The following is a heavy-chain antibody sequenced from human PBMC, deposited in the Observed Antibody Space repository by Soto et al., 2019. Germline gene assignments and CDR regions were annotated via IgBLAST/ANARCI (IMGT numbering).Heavy chain of an antibody. V-gene: IGHV3-74*01. CDR2: INGDGSST. J-gene: IGHJ6*03. Sequence: GGCLRLSCAASGFTFGSYWMHWVRQAPGKGLVWVSRINGDGSSTTHADSVRGRFTISRDNTKNTLYLQMNSLRAEDTAVYYCTRDAYYDFWSFYSAYYHYYMEVWGKGTTVTVSS. D-gene: IGHD3-3*01. CDR1: GFTFGSYW. CDR3: TRDAYYDFWSFYSAYYHYYMEV.